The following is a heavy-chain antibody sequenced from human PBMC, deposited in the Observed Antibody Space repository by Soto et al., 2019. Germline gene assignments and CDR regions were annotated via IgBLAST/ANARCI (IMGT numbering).Heavy chain of an antibody. Sequence: QVQLQESGPGLVKPSGTLSLTCAVSGGSISSSNWWSWVRQPPGKGLEWIGEIYHSGNANYNPPLTSRVTRAVDKSRNQFSLKLSSVTAADTAVYYCARRWGEGRVDYWGQGTLVTVSS. CDR1: GGSISSSNW. CDR2: IYHSGNA. CDR3: ARRWGEGRVDY. D-gene: IGHD3-10*01. J-gene: IGHJ4*02. V-gene: IGHV4-4*02.